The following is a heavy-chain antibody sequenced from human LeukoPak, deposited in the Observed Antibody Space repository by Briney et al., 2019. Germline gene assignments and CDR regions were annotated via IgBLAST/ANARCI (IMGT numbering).Heavy chain of an antibody. J-gene: IGHJ4*02. D-gene: IGHD2-15*01. CDR1: GFTFSSYG. V-gene: IGHV3-30*18. Sequence: GRSLRLSCVASGFTFSSYGMHWVRQAPGRGLEWGAVISYDGSNKYYADSVKGRFTISRDNSKNTLYLQMNSLRAEDTAVYYCAKGSRIVVVVAADYWGQGTLVTVSS. CDR2: ISYDGSNK. CDR3: AKGSRIVVVVAADY.